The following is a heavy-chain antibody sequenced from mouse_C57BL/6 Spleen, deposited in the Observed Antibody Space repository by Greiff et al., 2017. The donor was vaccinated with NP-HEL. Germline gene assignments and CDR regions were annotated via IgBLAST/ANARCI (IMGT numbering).Heavy chain of an antibody. V-gene: IGHV1-15*01. D-gene: IGHD1-1*01. CDR2: IDPETGGT. J-gene: IGHJ2*01. CDR1: GYTFTDYE. Sequence: VQLQESGAELVRPGASVTLSCKASGYTFTDYEMHWVKQTPVHGLEWIGAIDPETGGTAYNQKFKGKAILTADKSSSTAYMELRSLTSEDSAVYYCTRRDYYGSSYGYFDYWGQGTTLTVSS. CDR3: TRRDYYGSSYGYFDY.